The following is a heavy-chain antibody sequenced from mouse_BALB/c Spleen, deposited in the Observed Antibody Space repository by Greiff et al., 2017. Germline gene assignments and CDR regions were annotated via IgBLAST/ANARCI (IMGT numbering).Heavy chain of an antibody. D-gene: IGHD2-4*01. CDR1: GFTFSSYT. Sequence: EVMLVESGGGLVKPGGSLKLSCAASGFTFSSYTMSWVRQTPEKRLEWVATISSGGGNTYYPDSVKGRFTISRDNAKNNLYLQMSSLRSEDTALYYCARPYYDGAMDYWGQGTSVTVSS. J-gene: IGHJ4*01. CDR3: ARPYYDGAMDY. V-gene: IGHV5-9*03. CDR2: ISSGGGNT.